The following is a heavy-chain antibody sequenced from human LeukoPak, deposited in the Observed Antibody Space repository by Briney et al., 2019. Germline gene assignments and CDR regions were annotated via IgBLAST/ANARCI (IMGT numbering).Heavy chain of an antibody. CDR1: GFTLSSYA. CDR2: ISYDGSNK. CDR3: TRDTDIVPLGALDY. Sequence: PGGSLRLSCAASGFTLSSYAMHWVRQAPGKGLEWVAVISYDGSNKYYADSVKGRFTISRDNSKNTLYLQMNSLRAEDTAVYYCTRDTDIVPLGALDYWGQGTLVTVFS. J-gene: IGHJ4*02. V-gene: IGHV3-30-3*01. D-gene: IGHD2-8*01.